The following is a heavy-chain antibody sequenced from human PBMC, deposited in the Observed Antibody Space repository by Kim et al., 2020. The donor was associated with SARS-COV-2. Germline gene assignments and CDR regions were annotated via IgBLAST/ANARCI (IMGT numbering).Heavy chain of an antibody. V-gene: IGHV3-7*01. CDR1: GFTFSSYW. D-gene: IGHD6-19*01. CDR3: ARARPKQWLALTWYFDL. Sequence: GGSLRLSCAASGFTFSSYWMSWVRQAPGKGLEWVANIKQDGSEKYYVDSVKGRFTISRDNAKNSLYLQMNSLRAEDTAVYYCARARPKQWLALTWYFDLWGRGTLVTVSS. J-gene: IGHJ2*01. CDR2: IKQDGSEK.